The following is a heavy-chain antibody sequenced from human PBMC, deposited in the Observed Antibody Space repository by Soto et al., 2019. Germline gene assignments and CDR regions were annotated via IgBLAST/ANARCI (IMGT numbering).Heavy chain of an antibody. J-gene: IGHJ3*02. V-gene: IGHV3-9*01. CDR2: ISWNSGSI. CDR1: GFTFDDYA. Sequence: GGSLRLSCAASGFTFDDYAMHWVRQAPGKGLEWVSGISWNSGSIGYADSVKGRFTISRDNAKNSLYLQMNSLRAEDTALYYCAKVSLTHSSGWYGPPSNAFDIWGQGTMVTVSS. D-gene: IGHD6-19*01. CDR3: AKVSLTHSSGWYGPPSNAFDI.